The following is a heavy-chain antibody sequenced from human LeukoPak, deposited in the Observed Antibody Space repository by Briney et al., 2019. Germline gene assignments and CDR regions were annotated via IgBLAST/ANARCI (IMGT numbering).Heavy chain of an antibody. CDR2: IYTSGST. CDR1: GGSISSYY. Sequence: SETLSLTYTVSGGSISSYYWSWIRQPAGKGLEWIGRIYTSGSTYYNPSLKSRVTMSVDTSNNLFSLRLSSVTAADTAVYYCARETRHYYDGTDYYYYIDYWGQGTLVTVSS. D-gene: IGHD3-22*01. V-gene: IGHV4-4*07. J-gene: IGHJ4*02. CDR3: ARETRHYYDGTDYYYYIDY.